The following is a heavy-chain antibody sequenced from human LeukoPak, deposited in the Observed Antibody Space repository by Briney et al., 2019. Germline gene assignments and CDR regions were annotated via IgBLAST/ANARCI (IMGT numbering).Heavy chain of an antibody. CDR1: GFTFSSNH. CDR2: IYSGGRT. V-gene: IGHV3-53*01. J-gene: IGHJ6*02. Sequence: GGSLRLSCAASGFTFSSNHMSWVRQAPGKGLEWVSVIYSGGRTYYSDSVKGRFTISTDNSTNPLYLQMTSLRAEDTAVYYCARESFDWLSQSYYYGMDVWGQGTTVTVSS. D-gene: IGHD3-9*01. CDR3: ARESFDWLSQSYYYGMDV.